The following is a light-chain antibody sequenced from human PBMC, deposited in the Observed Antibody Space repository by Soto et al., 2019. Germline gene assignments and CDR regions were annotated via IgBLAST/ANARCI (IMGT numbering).Light chain of an antibody. V-gene: IGKV1-39*01. CDR2: GAS. J-gene: IGKJ5*01. CDR1: QPIADY. Sequence: DVQMTQSPASLSESVGDRVTIACRAGQPIADYLNWYQKKPGEDPKVLIFGASSLRSGVPSRFSGSGYGTDFNLTINNLQTEDFATYDCQQTHAVPLTFGQGTRREIK. CDR3: QQTHAVPLT.